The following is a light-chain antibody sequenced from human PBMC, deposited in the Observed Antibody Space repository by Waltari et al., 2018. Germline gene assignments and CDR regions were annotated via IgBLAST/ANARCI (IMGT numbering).Light chain of an antibody. Sequence: DIQMTQSPPPLSPSVGDRVTISCRATESINSWLAWYQQKPGKAPKLLISRSFNLESGVPSRFSGSGSGTEFILTISSLQPDDLATYHCQQYKRPPWTFGQGTKV. CDR3: QQYKRPPWT. CDR1: ESINSW. V-gene: IGKV1-5*03. CDR2: RSF. J-gene: IGKJ1*01.